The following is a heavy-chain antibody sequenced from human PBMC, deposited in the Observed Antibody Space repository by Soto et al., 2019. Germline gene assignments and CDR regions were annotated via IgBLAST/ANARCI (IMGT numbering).Heavy chain of an antibody. Sequence: PSETLSLTCTVSGGSISSYYWSWIRQPAGKGLEWIGRIYTSGSTNYNPSLKSRVTMSVDTSKNQFSLKLSSVTAADTAVYYCARYVYPGAAAAAFDIWGQGTMVTVSS. CDR1: GGSISSYY. J-gene: IGHJ3*02. CDR3: ARYVYPGAAAAAFDI. D-gene: IGHD6-13*01. CDR2: IYTSGST. V-gene: IGHV4-4*07.